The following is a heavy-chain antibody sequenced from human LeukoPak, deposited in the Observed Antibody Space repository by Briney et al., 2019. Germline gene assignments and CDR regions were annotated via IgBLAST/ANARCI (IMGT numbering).Heavy chain of an antibody. V-gene: IGHV3-48*03. D-gene: IGHD4-17*01. J-gene: IGHJ3*02. CDR1: GFTLSSYE. CDR3: ARDRYGDYGDAFDI. Sequence: GGSLRLSCAASGFTLSSYEMNWVRQAPGKGLEWVSYISTSGTIIRYAESVKGRFTISRDNARNSLYLQMNNLSAEDTAAYYRARDRYGDYGDAFDIWGQGTMVTVSS. CDR2: ISTSGTII.